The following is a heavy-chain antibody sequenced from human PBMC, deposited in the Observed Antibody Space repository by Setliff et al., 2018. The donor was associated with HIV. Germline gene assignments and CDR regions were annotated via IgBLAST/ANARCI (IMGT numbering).Heavy chain of an antibody. Sequence: ASVKVSCKASGYTFTQYPMHWVRQAPGQRLEWMGWINAGNGNTKYSQKFQGRVTITRDTSTNTTYMELNSLRSEDTAVYYCAILSWLANAFDIWGQGTMVTVSS. CDR1: GYTFTQYP. V-gene: IGHV1-3*01. CDR3: AILSWLANAFDI. J-gene: IGHJ3*02. CDR2: INAGNGNT. D-gene: IGHD6-19*01.